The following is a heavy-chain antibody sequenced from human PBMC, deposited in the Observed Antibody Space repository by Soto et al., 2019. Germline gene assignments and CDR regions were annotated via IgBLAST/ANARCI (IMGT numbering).Heavy chain of an antibody. V-gene: IGHV3-30-3*01. J-gene: IGHJ4*02. CDR2: ISYDGSTK. CDR3: ARDERDLRFLEWSYYFDY. CDR1: GFTFSSCA. D-gene: IGHD3-3*01. Sequence: QVQLVESGGGVVQPGRSLRLSCAASGFTFSSCAMHWVRQAPGKGLEWVALISYDGSTKYYADSVKGRFTISRDNSKNTLFLQMNSLRAEDTAVYYCARDERDLRFLEWSYYFDYWGQGTLVTVSS.